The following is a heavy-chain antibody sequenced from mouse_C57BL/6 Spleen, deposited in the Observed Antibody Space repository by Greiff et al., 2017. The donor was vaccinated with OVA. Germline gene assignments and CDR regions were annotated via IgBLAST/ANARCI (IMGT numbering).Heavy chain of an antibody. CDR1: GFSLTSYG. Sequence: QVQLQQSGPGLVQPSQSLSITCTVSGFSLTSYGVHWVRQSPGKGLEWLGVIWSGGSTAYNAAFISRLSISKDNSKSQVFFKMNSLQADDTAIYYCGFGYYAMDYWGQGTSVTVSS. J-gene: IGHJ4*01. V-gene: IGHV2-2*01. CDR2: IWSGGST. CDR3: GFGYYAMDY.